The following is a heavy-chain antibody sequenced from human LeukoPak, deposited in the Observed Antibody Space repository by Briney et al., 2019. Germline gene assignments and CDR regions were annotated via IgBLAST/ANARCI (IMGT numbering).Heavy chain of an antibody. CDR1: GFTVSSNY. J-gene: IGHJ6*02. CDR3: ARVWDYDFWSGYYWAPRTAMDV. D-gene: IGHD3-3*01. V-gene: IGHV3-11*01. Sequence: GGSLRLSCAASGFTVSSNYMSWVRQAPGKGLEWVSYISSSGSTIYYADSVKGRFTISRDNAKNSLYLQMNSLRAEDTAVYYCARVWDYDFWSGYYWAPRTAMDVWGQGTTVTVSS. CDR2: ISSSGSTI.